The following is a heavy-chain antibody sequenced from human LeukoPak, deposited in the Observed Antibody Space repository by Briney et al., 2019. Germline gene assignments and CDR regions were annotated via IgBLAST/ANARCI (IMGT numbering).Heavy chain of an antibody. CDR1: GYTSTGYY. J-gene: IGHJ4*02. CDR2: INPNSGGT. D-gene: IGHD6-19*01. V-gene: IGHV1-2*02. Sequence: ASVKVSCKASGYTSTGYYMHWVRQAPGQGLEWMGWINPNSGGTNYAQKFQGRVTMTRDTSISTAYMELSRLRSDDTAVYYCARAEYSSGWYFDYWGQGTLVTVSS. CDR3: ARAEYSSGWYFDY.